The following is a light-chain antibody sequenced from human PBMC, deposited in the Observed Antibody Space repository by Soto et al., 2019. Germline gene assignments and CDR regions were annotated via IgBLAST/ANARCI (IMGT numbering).Light chain of an antibody. Sequence: EIVLTQSPGTLSLSPGERATLSCRASQTVRNNYLAWYQQKPGQAPRLLIYDASNRATGIPARFSGSGSGTDFTLTISSLEPEDFAVYYCQQRSNWPSPITFGQGTRLEIK. CDR1: QTVRNNY. CDR3: QQRSNWPSPIT. CDR2: DAS. J-gene: IGKJ5*01. V-gene: IGKV3-11*01.